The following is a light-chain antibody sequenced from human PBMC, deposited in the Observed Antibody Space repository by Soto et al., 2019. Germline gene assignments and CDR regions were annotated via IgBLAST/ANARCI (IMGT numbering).Light chain of an antibody. CDR2: GAS. CDR3: QQYGSSPPT. CDR1: QSVSSDY. V-gene: IGKV3-20*01. Sequence: EIVLTQSPGTLSFSPGERATLSCRASQSVSSDYLAWYQQKPDQAPRLLIYGASSRATGIPDRFSGSGSGTDFTLTVSRLEPEDFAVFYCQQYGSSPPTFGQGTKVDIK. J-gene: IGKJ2*01.